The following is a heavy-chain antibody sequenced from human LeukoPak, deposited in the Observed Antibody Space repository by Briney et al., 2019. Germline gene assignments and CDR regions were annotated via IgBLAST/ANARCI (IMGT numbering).Heavy chain of an antibody. J-gene: IGHJ3*02. V-gene: IGHV1-18*01. CDR3: ARDHTGYQPLLSRTCAFDI. CDR1: GYTFTSYG. CDR2: ISAYNGNT. D-gene: IGHD2-2*01. Sequence: ASVKVSCKASGYTFTSYGISWVRQAPGQGLEWMGWISAYNGNTNYAQKLQGRVTMTTDTSTSTAYMELRSLRSDDTAVYYCARDHTGYQPLLSRTCAFDIWGQGTMVTVSS.